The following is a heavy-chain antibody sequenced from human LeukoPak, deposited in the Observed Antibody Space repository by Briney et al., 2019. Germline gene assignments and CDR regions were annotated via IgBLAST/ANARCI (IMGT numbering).Heavy chain of an antibody. CDR3: APRLSGSETAPPSGY. Sequence: GGSLRLSCAASGFTFSSHEMNWVRQAPGKGLEWISYISSSGSSIQYADCVKGRFTISRDNAKKSLYLQMNSLRAEDTAVYYCAPRLSGSETAPPSGYWGQGTLVTVSS. CDR1: GFTFSSHE. CDR2: ISSSGSSI. D-gene: IGHD3-10*01. V-gene: IGHV3-48*03. J-gene: IGHJ4*02.